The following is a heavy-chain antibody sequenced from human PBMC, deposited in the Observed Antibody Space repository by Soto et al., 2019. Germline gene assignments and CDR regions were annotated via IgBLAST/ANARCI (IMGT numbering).Heavy chain of an antibody. D-gene: IGHD3-22*01. CDR2: IGTAGDP. Sequence: EVQLVESGGGLVQPGGSLRLSCAASGFTFSSYDMHWVRQATGKGLEWVSAIGTAGDPYYPGSVKGRFTISRENAKNSWYLQMNSLRAGDTAVYYCARGVYYDSSGYWRRSSHDAFDIWGQGTMVTVSS. V-gene: IGHV3-13*05. CDR1: GFTFSSYD. CDR3: ARGVYYDSSGYWRRSSHDAFDI. J-gene: IGHJ3*02.